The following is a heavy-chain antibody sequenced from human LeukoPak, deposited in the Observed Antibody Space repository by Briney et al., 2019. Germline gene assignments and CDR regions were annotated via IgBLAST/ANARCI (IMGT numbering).Heavy chain of an antibody. CDR1: GFTFSSYA. Sequence: PGRSLGLSCAASGFTFSSYAMHWVRQAPGKGLEWVAVISYDGSNKYYADSVKGRFTISRDNSKNTLYLQMNSLRAEDTAVYYCARDIAAANYYYYYGMDVWGQGTTVTVSS. V-gene: IGHV3-30-3*01. D-gene: IGHD6-13*01. J-gene: IGHJ6*02. CDR2: ISYDGSNK. CDR3: ARDIAAANYYYYYGMDV.